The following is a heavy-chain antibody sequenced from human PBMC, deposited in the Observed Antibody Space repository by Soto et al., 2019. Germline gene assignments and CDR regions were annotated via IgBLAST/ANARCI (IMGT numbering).Heavy chain of an antibody. CDR1: GGTFSSHG. CDR3: ATSSAWPYYFDF. CDR2: IIPLFHTP. V-gene: IGHV1-69*13. Sequence: ASVKVCCKVSGGTFSSHGISWVRLAPGQGLEWMGGIIPLFHTPKYAQNFQGRVTIIADEYASTSHMELSSLRSEDTAVFFCATSSAWPYYFDFSRQGTPVPVSS. J-gene: IGHJ4*02. D-gene: IGHD3-22*01.